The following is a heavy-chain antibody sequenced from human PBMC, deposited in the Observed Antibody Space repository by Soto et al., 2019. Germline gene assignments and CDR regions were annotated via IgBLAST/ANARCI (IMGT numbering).Heavy chain of an antibody. D-gene: IGHD6-19*01. V-gene: IGHV3-21*01. CDR1: GFTFSSYS. CDR3: ASEQWACGMGV. Sequence: VQLVESGGGLVKPGGSLRLSCAASGFTFSSYSMNWVRQAPGKGLEWVSSITSSSSYIYYADSVKGRFTITRDNPKNSLYMQMNSLRAEDTAVYYCASEQWACGMGVWCQGTTVPVS. CDR2: ITSSSSYI. J-gene: IGHJ6*02.